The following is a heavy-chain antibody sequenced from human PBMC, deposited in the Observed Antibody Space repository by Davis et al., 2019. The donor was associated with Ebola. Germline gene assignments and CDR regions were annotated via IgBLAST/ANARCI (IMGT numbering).Heavy chain of an antibody. CDR3: ARYCHYTDCSYLDC. Sequence: GESLKISCAASGFTFSNYDMSWVRHVPGKGLEWVSNISSSEVHTHYSDTVRGRFTISRDNSKNTLYLQMNSLGAEDTATYYCARYCHYTDCSYLDCWGQGTMVAVSS. V-gene: IGHV3-23*01. D-gene: IGHD2-15*01. J-gene: IGHJ4*02. CDR2: ISSSEVHT. CDR1: GFTFSNYD.